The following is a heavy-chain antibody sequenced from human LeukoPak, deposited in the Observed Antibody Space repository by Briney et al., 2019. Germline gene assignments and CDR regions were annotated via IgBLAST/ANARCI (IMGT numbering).Heavy chain of an antibody. CDR2: ISSSSSYI. Sequence: GGSLRLSCTVSVFPFSSYSVNWLRQAPGKGLEWVSSISSSSSYIYYADSVKRRFTISRDNAKNSLYLQMNSLRAEDTAVYYRARRLGTVYASIGHDSSGPGTLVTVSS. J-gene: IGHJ4*02. CDR1: VFPFSSYS. V-gene: IGHV3-21*01. CDR3: ARRLGTVYASIGHDS. D-gene: IGHD2-8*01.